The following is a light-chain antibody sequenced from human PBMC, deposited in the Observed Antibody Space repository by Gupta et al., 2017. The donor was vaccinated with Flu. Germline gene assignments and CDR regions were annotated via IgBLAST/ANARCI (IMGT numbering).Light chain of an antibody. Sequence: INCKSSQSVKYSSDSKNYLAWYQQKPGQPPKLLIHWASTRESGVPDRFSGSGSGTDFTLTISSLQAEDVAVYYCQQYYDTPSFGPGTTLDIK. V-gene: IGKV4-1*01. J-gene: IGKJ3*01. CDR3: QQYYDTPS. CDR2: WAS. CDR1: QSVKYSSDSKNY.